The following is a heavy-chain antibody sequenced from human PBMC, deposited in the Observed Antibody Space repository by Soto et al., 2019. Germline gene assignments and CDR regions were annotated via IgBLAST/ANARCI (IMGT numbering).Heavy chain of an antibody. CDR2: IYYSGSA. CDR3: ARWTYCGGDCYWLDF. J-gene: IGHJ4*02. CDR1: GGSISGFY. V-gene: IGHV4-59*01. Sequence: SETLSLTCTISGGSISGFYWGWIRQPPGKGLEWIGNIYYSGSANYDPSLRSRVTISLNTSKNQFSLNLNSATSADTAIYYCARWTYCGGDCYWLDFWGQGTLVTVSS. D-gene: IGHD2-21*02.